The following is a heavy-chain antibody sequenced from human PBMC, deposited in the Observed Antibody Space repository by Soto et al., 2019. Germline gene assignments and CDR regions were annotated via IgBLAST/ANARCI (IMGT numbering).Heavy chain of an antibody. CDR1: GFTFSSYG. J-gene: IGHJ6*02. V-gene: IGHV3-33*01. Sequence: GGSLRLSCAASGFTFSSYGMHWVRQAPGKGLEWLAVIWYDGSNKYYADSVKGRFTISRDNSKNTLYLQMNSLRAEDTAVYYCARDIVVVVAATDYYYYGMDVWGQGTTVTVSS. D-gene: IGHD2-15*01. CDR2: IWYDGSNK. CDR3: ARDIVVVVAATDYYYYGMDV.